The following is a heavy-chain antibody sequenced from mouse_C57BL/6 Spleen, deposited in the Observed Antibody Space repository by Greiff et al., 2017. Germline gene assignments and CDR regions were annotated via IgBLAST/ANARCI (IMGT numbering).Heavy chain of an antibody. CDR2: INPSTGGT. J-gene: IGHJ2*01. D-gene: IGHD2-3*01. CDR3: ARFYDSFFDY. CDR1: GYSFTGYY. V-gene: IGHV1-42*01. Sequence: EVQLQQSGPELVKPGASVKISCKASGYSFTGYYMNWVKQSPEKSLEWIGEINPSTGGTTYNQKFKAKATLTVDKSSSTAYMQLKSLTSEDSAVYYCARFYDSFFDYWGQGTTLTVSS.